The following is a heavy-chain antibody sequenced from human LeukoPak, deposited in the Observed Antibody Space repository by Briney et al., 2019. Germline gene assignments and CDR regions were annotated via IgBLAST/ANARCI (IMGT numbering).Heavy chain of an antibody. J-gene: IGHJ6*02. Sequence: ASVKVSCKASGGTFSSYAISWVRQAPGQGLEWMGGIIPIFGTANYAQKFQGRVTITADESTSTAYMELSSLRSEDTAVYYCASDPYYANPQGLTLSRLYYGMDVWGQGTTVTVSS. CDR1: GGTFSSYA. CDR2: IIPIFGTA. V-gene: IGHV1-69*13. CDR3: ASDPYYANPQGLTLSRLYYGMDV. D-gene: IGHD3-10*01.